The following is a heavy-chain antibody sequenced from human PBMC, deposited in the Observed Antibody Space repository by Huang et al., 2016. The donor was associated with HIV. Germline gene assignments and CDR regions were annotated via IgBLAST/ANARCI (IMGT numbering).Heavy chain of an antibody. CDR1: GGSISTHY. CDR3: ARDHHDFWRGYRRMYFFDH. J-gene: IGHJ4*02. V-gene: IGHV4-59*11. CDR2: IDYSGST. D-gene: IGHD3-3*01. Sequence: QVQLQESGPGLVKPSETLSLTCTVSGGSISTHYWSWIRQPPGKGLEWIGRIDYSGSTNYSPSLKRRVTRLLDTSKNQFSLRVNSVTAADTAMYYCARDHHDFWRGYRRMYFFDHWGQGTLVTVSS.